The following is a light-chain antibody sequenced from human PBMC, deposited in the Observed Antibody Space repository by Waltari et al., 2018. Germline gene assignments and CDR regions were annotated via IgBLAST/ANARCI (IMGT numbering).Light chain of an antibody. CDR1: QSISSY. V-gene: IGKV1-39*01. J-gene: IGKJ2*01. CDR3: QQSYSTPPYT. Sequence: DIQMTQSPSSLSASVGDRVTITCRESQSISSYLNWYQQKPGKAPKLLIYAASRLQSGVPSRFSGSGSGTDFTLTISSLQPEDFATYYCQQSYSTPPYTFGQGTKLEIK. CDR2: AAS.